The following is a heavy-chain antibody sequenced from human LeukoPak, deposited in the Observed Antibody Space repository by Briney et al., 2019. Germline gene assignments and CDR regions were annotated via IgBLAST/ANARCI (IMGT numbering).Heavy chain of an antibody. J-gene: IGHJ4*02. D-gene: IGHD3-9*01. V-gene: IGHV3-23*01. Sequence: PGASLRLSCAASGFTFSNYAMSWVRQPPGKGLEWVSAITGSGGNTYYADSVKGRFTISRDNSKNTVFLQMNSLRAEDTAVYYCAIWGDYDVLTGYYVSDYWGQGTLVTVSS. CDR1: GFTFSNYA. CDR3: AIWGDYDVLTGYYVSDY. CDR2: ITGSGGNT.